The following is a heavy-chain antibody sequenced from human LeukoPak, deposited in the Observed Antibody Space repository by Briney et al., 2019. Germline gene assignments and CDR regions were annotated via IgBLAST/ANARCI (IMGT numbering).Heavy chain of an antibody. V-gene: IGHV3-11*01. CDR2: ISSSGSTI. Sequence: GGSLRLSCAASGFTFSDYYMSWIRQAPGEGLEWVSYISSSGSTIYYADSVKGRFTISRDNAKNSLYLQMNSLRAEDTAVYYCARAERELLEEYFQHWGQGTLVTVSS. CDR3: ARAERELLEEYFQH. CDR1: GFTFSDYY. D-gene: IGHD1-26*01. J-gene: IGHJ1*01.